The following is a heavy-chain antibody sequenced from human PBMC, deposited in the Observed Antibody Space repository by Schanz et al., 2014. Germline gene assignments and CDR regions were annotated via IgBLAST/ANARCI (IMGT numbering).Heavy chain of an antibody. Sequence: QVQLVQSGAEVKKPGASVKVSCKASGYTFTSYSMHWVRQAPGQGLEWMGIINLSGGSTNNAQKFQGRLTMTRDTSTSTVYRELSSLRSEDTAVYYCARDGGEVVRGVIEGVNNYYYGMDVWGQGTTVTVSS. CDR2: INLSGGST. J-gene: IGHJ6*02. V-gene: IGHV1-46*03. CDR3: ARDGGEVVRGVIEGVNNYYYGMDV. D-gene: IGHD3-10*01. CDR1: GYTFTSYS.